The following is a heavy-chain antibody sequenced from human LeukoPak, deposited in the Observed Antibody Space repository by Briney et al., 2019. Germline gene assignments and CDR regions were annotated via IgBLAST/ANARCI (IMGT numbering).Heavy chain of an antibody. CDR3: ARAGYYDSSGGWFDP. Sequence: PSETLSLTCAVYGGSFSGYYWSWIRQPPGKGLEGIGEINHSGSTNYNPSLKSRVTISVDTSKNQFSLKLSSVTAADTAVYYCARAGYYDSSGGWFDPWGQGTLVTVSS. D-gene: IGHD3-22*01. J-gene: IGHJ5*02. CDR1: GGSFSGYY. V-gene: IGHV4-34*01. CDR2: INHSGST.